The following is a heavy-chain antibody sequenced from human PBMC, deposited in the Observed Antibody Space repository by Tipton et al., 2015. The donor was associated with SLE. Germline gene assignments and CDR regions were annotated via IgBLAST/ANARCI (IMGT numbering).Heavy chain of an antibody. J-gene: IGHJ5*02. D-gene: IGHD3-10*01. CDR2: IGDDDSDT. CDR3: ASLSTYYYGSGNP. Sequence: SLRLSCVTSGFTLRYFDMSWVRQGPGKGLEWVSTIGDDDSDTYYADSVRGRFIASRDRPKHTVFLQMNNLRVDDTAVYFCASLSTYYYGSGNPWGQGTLVTVSS. CDR1: GFTLRYFD. V-gene: IGHV3-23*01.